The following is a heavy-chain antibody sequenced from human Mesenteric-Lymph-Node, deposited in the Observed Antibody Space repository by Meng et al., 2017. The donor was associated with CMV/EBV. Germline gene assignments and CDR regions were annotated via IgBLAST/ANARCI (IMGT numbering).Heavy chain of an antibody. D-gene: IGHD6-13*01. V-gene: IGHV4-4*02. CDR1: GGSISSSNW. CDR2: IYHTGST. CDR3: ARVSSSWNYFDY. Sequence: TCAVFGGSISSSNWWIWVRQPPGKGLEWIGEIYHTGSTNYNPSLRSRVTILIDKSKRQFSLKLSSVTAADTAVYYCARVSSSWNYFDYWGQGTLVTVSS. J-gene: IGHJ4*02.